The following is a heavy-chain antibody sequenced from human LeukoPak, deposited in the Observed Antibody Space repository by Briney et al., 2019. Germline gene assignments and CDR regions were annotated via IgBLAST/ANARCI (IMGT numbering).Heavy chain of an antibody. J-gene: IGHJ4*02. CDR2: IYYSGST. V-gene: IGHV4-59*01. Sequence: SETLSLTCTVSGGSISSYYWSWIRQPPGKGLEWLGYIYYSGSTNYNPSLKSRDTISVDKSKNQFSLKLSSVTAAGTAVYYCARGVDYGYWGQGTLVTVSS. D-gene: IGHD3-16*01. CDR1: GGSISSYY. CDR3: ARGVDYGY.